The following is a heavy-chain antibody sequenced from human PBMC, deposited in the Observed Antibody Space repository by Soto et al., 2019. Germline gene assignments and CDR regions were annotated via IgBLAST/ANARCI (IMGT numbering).Heavy chain of an antibody. CDR2: VSHDGRNT. D-gene: IGHD6-19*01. CDR3: AKGGRQWLVTSDFNY. V-gene: IGHV3-30*18. Sequence: VQLVESGGGVVQPGRSLRLSCAASGFTFSDYAMHWVRQAPGKVLEWVAVVSHDGRNTHYADSVKGRFTISRDSSKNTVSLEMTSLRADDTAVYYCAKGGRQWLVTSDFNYWGQGALVTVSS. J-gene: IGHJ4*02. CDR1: GFTFSDYA.